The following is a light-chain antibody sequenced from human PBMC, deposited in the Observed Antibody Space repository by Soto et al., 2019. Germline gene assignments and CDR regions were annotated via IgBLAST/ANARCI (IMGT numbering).Light chain of an antibody. V-gene: IGKV3-15*01. CDR3: QQYNNWPPKLT. J-gene: IGKJ4*01. CDR2: DAS. Sequence: EMERTQSPATRSVSPGERATISCRASQSVSSNLAWYQQKTGQAPRLLIYDASNSATGIPARFSGSGSGTEFTLNISSLQSEDFAVYYCQQYNNWPPKLTFGGGTKLDIK. CDR1: QSVSSN.